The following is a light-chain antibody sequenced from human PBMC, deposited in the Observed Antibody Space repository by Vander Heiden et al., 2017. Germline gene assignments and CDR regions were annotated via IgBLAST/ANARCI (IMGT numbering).Light chain of an antibody. CDR2: GKN. CDR1: SLRSYY. J-gene: IGLJ2*01. Sequence: SSELTQDPAVSVALGQPVRITCQGDSLRSYYASWYQQKPGQAPILVIYGKNNRPSGIPDRFSGSTSGTTASLTITGAQAEDEADYYCNCRDSSGDHVVFGGGTKLTVL. V-gene: IGLV3-19*01. CDR3: NCRDSSGDHVV.